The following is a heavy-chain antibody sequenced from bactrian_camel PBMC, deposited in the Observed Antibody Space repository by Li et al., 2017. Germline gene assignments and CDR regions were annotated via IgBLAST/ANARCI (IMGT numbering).Heavy chain of an antibody. Sequence: VQLVESGGGLVQPGGSLRLSCSASGSTYWWMGWVRQTPGKGLEWVSTLKWDGTDTWYADFVKGRFTVSRDNGKNTAYLQLNNLQSEDTAQYYCAKDSRAGGSWYGTDFGTWGQGTQVTVS. CDR1: GSTYWW. J-gene: IGHJ6*01. CDR2: LKWDGTDT. CDR3: AKDSRAGGSWYGTDFGT. D-gene: IGHD6*01. V-gene: IGHV3-1*01.